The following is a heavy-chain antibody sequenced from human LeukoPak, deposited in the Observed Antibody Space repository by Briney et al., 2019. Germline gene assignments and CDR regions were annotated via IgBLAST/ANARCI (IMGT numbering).Heavy chain of an antibody. CDR1: GGTFSSYA. V-gene: IGHV1-69*13. Sequence: SVKVSCKASGGTFSSYAISWVRQAPGQGLEWMGGIIPIFGTANYAQKFQGRVTITADESTSTAYMELRSLRSDDTAVYYCARDRRSFYYYYMDVWGKGTTVTVSS. D-gene: IGHD3-16*02. CDR3: ARDRRSFYYYYMDV. J-gene: IGHJ6*03. CDR2: IIPIFGTA.